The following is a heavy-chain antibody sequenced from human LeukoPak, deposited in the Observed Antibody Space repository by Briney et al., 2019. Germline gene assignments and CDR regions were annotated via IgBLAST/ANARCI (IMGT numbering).Heavy chain of an antibody. CDR2: ISYDGSNK. CDR1: GYTFSSYA. CDR3: ARDSSGD. V-gene: IGHV3-30*04. Sequence: GGSLRLYCATSGYTFSSYAMHRVRQAPGKGLEWVAVISYDGSNKYYADSVKGRFTISRDNSKNTLYLQMNSLRAEDTAVYYCARDSSGDWGQGTLVTVSS. J-gene: IGHJ4*02. D-gene: IGHD6-19*01.